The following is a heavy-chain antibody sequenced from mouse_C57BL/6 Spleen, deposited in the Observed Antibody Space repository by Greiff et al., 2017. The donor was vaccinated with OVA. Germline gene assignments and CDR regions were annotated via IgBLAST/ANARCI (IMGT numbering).Heavy chain of an antibody. CDR1: GFSLTSYG. D-gene: IGHD2-3*01. J-gene: IGHJ4*01. V-gene: IGHV2-3*01. CDR3: AKVGRDGYLADYAMDY. CDR2: IWGDGST. Sequence: VQLQQSGPGLVAPSQSLSITCTVSGFSLTSYGVSWVRQPPGKGLEWLGVIWGDGSTNYHSALIPRLSTSKDDSKSQVFLKLNSLQTDVTATYYCAKVGRDGYLADYAMDYWGQGTSVTVSS.